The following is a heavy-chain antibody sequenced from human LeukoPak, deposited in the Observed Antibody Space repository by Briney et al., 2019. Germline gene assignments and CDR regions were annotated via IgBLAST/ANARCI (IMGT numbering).Heavy chain of an antibody. D-gene: IGHD4-11*01. Sequence: SETLSPTCTVSGGSISSYYWSWIRQPPGKGLEWIGYIYYSGSTNYNPSLKSRVTISVDTSKNQFSLKLSSVTAADTAVYYCARSGQYYYDYFMDVWGKGTTVTISS. CDR1: GGSISSYY. V-gene: IGHV4-59*08. J-gene: IGHJ6*03. CDR3: ARSGQYYYDYFMDV. CDR2: IYYSGST.